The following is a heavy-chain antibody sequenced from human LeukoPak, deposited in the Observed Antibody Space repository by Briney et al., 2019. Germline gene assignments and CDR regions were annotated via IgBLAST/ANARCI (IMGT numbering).Heavy chain of an antibody. Sequence: SETLSLTCTVSGGSISNYYWSWIRQPPGKGLEWIGNICHSGSTNYNPSLKDRVSISLDASKKQFSLKLSSVTVADTAVYYCARVGGNSWFFDYWGQGTLVTVSS. V-gene: IGHV4-59*01. CDR2: ICHSGST. D-gene: IGHD6-13*01. CDR3: ARVGGNSWFFDY. CDR1: GGSISNYY. J-gene: IGHJ4*02.